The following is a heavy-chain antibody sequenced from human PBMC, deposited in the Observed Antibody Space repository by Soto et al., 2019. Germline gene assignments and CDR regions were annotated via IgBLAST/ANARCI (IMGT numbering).Heavy chain of an antibody. J-gene: IGHJ4*02. CDR3: ARGQEVGAHFFDS. V-gene: IGHV3-13*01. D-gene: IGHD2-15*01. CDR1: GFTFSGFD. CDR2: IGTAGDT. Sequence: GGSLRLSCEASGFTFSGFDMHWVLQPTGKGLEWVSTIGTAGDTYYAVSVKGRFTISRDNAKNSLSLQMNSLRAGDTAVYFCARGQEVGAHFFDSWGQGTQVTVSS.